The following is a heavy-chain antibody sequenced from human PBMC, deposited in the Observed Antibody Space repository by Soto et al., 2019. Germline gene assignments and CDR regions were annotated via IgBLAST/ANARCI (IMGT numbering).Heavy chain of an antibody. CDR2: IYPGDSDA. J-gene: IGHJ6*02. V-gene: IGHV5-51*01. D-gene: IGHD5-12*01. CDR3: ARHWWLRDYYYYGMDV. Sequence: GESLKISCKGSRFIFTNYWIGWVRQMPGKGLEWMGIIYPGDSDARYSPSFQGQVTISADKSISTAYLQWSSLKASDTAMYYCARHWWLRDYYYYGMDVWGQGTTVTVS. CDR1: RFIFTNYW.